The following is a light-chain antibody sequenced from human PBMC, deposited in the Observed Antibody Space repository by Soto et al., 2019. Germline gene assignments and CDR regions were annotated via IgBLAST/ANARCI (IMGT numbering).Light chain of an antibody. CDR1: SGHSSYI. V-gene: IGLV4-60*02. J-gene: IGLJ2*01. CDR3: ETWDSRV. Sequence: QSVLTQSSSASASLGSSVKLTCTLSSGHSSYIIAWHQQQPGKAPRYLMKLEGSGSYNKGSGVPDRSSGSSSGADRYLTISNLQFEDEADYYCETWDSRVFGGGTKLTVL. CDR2: LEGSGSY.